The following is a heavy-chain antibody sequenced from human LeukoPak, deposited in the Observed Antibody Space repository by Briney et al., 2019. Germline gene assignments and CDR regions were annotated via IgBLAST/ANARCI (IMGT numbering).Heavy chain of an antibody. Sequence: SETLSLTCAVYGGSFSRYYWSWIRQSPGKGLEWIAEIDHRGDANYNPSVKSRVTISVDTSKNQFSLRVRSLSAADTAVYYCARGATISETGYFDFWGQGTLVTVSS. CDR2: IDHRGDA. CDR3: ARGATISETGYFDF. CDR1: GGSFSRYY. D-gene: IGHD5-24*01. J-gene: IGHJ4*03. V-gene: IGHV4-34*01.